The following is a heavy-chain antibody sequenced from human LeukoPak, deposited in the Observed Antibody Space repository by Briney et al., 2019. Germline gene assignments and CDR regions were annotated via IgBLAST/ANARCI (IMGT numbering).Heavy chain of an antibody. CDR1: GFTFSNDG. CDR2: ISYDGSDK. V-gene: IGHV3-30*03. J-gene: IGHJ4*02. CDR3: ARDDNWGSDY. Sequence: GRSLRLSCAASGFTFSNDGMHWVRQAPGRGLEWVALISYDGSDKHYADSVKGRFTVSRDNAKNSLYLQMNSLRAEDTAVYYCARDDNWGSDYWGQGTLVTVSS. D-gene: IGHD7-27*01.